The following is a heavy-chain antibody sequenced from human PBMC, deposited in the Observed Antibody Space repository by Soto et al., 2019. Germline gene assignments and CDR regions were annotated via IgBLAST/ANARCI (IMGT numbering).Heavy chain of an antibody. CDR1: GFSLSTSGVG. V-gene: IGHV2-5*02. CDR2: IYWDDSK. CDR3: AHKGPEVRPLDH. J-gene: IGHJ4*02. Sequence: QITLKESGPPLVRPTQTLTLTCAFSGFSLSTSGVGVGWIRQPPGKALEWLAVIYWDDSKHYSPSLRSRLTITNDSPENRVVLTMTDMDPGDRVTYCCAHKGPEVRPLDHGGQGTLVTVSS.